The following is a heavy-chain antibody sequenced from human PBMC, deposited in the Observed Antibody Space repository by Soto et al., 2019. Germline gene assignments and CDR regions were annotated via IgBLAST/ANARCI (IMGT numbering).Heavy chain of an antibody. CDR3: AGETGEQLVEGGVWFDP. Sequence: GGSLRLSCAASGFTFSSYWMSWVRQAPGKGLEWVANIKQDGSEKYYVDSVKGRFTISRDNAKNSLYLQMNSLRAEDTAVYYCAGETGEQLVEGGVWFDPWGQGTLVTVSS. V-gene: IGHV3-7*03. J-gene: IGHJ5*02. D-gene: IGHD6-6*01. CDR2: IKQDGSEK. CDR1: GFTFSSYW.